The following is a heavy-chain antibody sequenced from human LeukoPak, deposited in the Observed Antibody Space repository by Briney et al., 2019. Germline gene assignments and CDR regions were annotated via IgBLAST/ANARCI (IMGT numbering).Heavy chain of an antibody. CDR1: GFTFSSYW. V-gene: IGHV3-7*01. D-gene: IGHD5-12*01. CDR3: ARAGGYASSWAY. Sequence: PGGSLRLSCAASGFTFSSYWMSWVRQAPGKGLEWVANIKQDGSEKNYVDYVKGRFTISRDNAKNSLDLQMNSLRGEDTAVYYCARAGGYASSWAYWGQGTLVTVSS. J-gene: IGHJ4*02. CDR2: IKQDGSEK.